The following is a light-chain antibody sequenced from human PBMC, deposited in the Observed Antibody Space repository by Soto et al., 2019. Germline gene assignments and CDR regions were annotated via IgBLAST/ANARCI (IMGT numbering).Light chain of an antibody. CDR3: NSYTRRETYV. CDR2: DVS. CDR1: TSDVGAYNY. Sequence: QSALTQPASVSGSPGQSITISCTGSTSDVGAYNYVSWYQHLPGKAPELVIYDVSNRPSGVSNRFSGSKSGNTASLTISGLQAEDEAEYYSNSYTRRETYVFGTGTKVTVL. V-gene: IGLV2-14*03. J-gene: IGLJ1*01.